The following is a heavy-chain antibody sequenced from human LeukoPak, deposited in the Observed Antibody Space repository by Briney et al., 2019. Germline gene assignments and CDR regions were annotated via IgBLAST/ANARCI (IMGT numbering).Heavy chain of an antibody. Sequence: GASVKVSCKASGYTFTNYYIHWVRQAPGQGLECMGIINPNSGGTNYAQKFQGRVTMTRDTSISTAYMELSRLRSDDTAVYYCARFPTYYYGSGVAPDWFDPWGQGTLVTVSS. D-gene: IGHD3-10*01. J-gene: IGHJ5*02. CDR1: GYTFTNYY. CDR2: INPNSGGT. V-gene: IGHV1-2*02. CDR3: ARFPTYYYGSGVAPDWFDP.